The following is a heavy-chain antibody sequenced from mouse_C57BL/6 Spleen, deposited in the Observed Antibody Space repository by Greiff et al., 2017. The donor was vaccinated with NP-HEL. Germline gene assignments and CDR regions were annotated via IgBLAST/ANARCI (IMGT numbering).Heavy chain of an antibody. J-gene: IGHJ4*01. D-gene: IGHD1-1*01. Sequence: EVQLQESGAELVRPGASVKLSCTASGFNIKDDYMHWVKQRPEQGLEWIGWIDPENGDTEYASKFQGKATITADTSSNTAYLQLSSLTSEDTAVYYCTTPYGSQYYYAMDYWGQGTSVTVSS. CDR2: IDPENGDT. CDR3: TTPYGSQYYYAMDY. CDR1: GFNIKDDY. V-gene: IGHV14-4*01.